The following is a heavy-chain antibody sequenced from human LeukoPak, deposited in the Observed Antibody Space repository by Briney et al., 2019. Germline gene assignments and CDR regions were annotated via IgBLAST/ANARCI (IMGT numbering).Heavy chain of an antibody. CDR2: ISGSGVST. Sequence: GGSLRLSCAASGFTFSTYAMSWVRQAPGKGLEWVSTISGSGVSTYYADSVKGRFTISRDNSKNTLYLQTNSLRAEDTAVYYCAKNVAGPTKYYFDYWGQGTLVTVSS. J-gene: IGHJ4*02. CDR3: AKNVAGPTKYYFDY. V-gene: IGHV3-23*01. CDR1: GFTFSTYA. D-gene: IGHD6-19*01.